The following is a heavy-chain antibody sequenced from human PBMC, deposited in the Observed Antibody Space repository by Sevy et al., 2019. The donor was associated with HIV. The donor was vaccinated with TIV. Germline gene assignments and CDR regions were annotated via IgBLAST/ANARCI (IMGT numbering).Heavy chain of an antibody. J-gene: IGHJ6*02. V-gene: IGHV1-2*06. CDR3: ARDGGGGTTNSGMDV. Sequence: ASVKVSCKASGYTFTGDYLHWVRQAPGQGLEWMGRVYPNSGGTNYAQKFQGRVTMTRDTYISTAYMELSRLRSDDTAVYYCARDGGGGTTNSGMDVWGQGTTVTVSS. D-gene: IGHD1-7*01. CDR2: VYPNSGGT. CDR1: GYTFTGDY.